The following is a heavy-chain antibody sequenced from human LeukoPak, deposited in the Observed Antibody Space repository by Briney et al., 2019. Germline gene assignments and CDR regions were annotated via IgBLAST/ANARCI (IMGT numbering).Heavy chain of an antibody. CDR1: GFTFSSSA. Sequence: GGSLRLSCAASGFTFSSSAMNWVRQAPGKGLEYVSAISSNGDSTYYANSVKGRFTISRDNSKNTLYLQMNSLRAEDTAVYYCAIQGVAGTGSYYYYMDVWGKGTTVTVSS. CDR2: ISSNGDST. D-gene: IGHD6-19*01. V-gene: IGHV3-64*01. CDR3: AIQGVAGTGSYYYYMDV. J-gene: IGHJ6*03.